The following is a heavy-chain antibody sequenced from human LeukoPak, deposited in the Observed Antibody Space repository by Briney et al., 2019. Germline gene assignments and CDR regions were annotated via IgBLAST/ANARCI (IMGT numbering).Heavy chain of an antibody. D-gene: IGHD5-18*01. J-gene: IGHJ4*02. CDR2: INHSGST. V-gene: IGHV4-34*01. CDR1: GGSFSGYY. Sequence: SETLSLTCAVYGGSFSGYYWSWIRPPPGKGLEWIGEINHSGSTNYNPSLKSRVTISVDTSKNQFPLKLSSVTAADTAVYYCARHSGLWSTFFDYWGQGTLVTVSS. CDR3: ARHSGLWSTFFDY.